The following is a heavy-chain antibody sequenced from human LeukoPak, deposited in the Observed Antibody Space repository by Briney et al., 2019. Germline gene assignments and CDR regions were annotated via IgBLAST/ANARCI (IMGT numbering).Heavy chain of an antibody. D-gene: IGHD6-13*01. CDR1: GFTFSGYW. CDR3: ARGTIAAPGTDY. CDR2: LKQDGSEK. V-gene: IGHV3-7*01. Sequence: GGSLRRSCAASGFTFSGYWMHWVRQAPGKGLEWVANLKQDGSEKHFADSVKGRFTISRDNAENSLYLQMNSLRAEDTAMYYCARGTIAAPGTDYWGQGTLVTVSS. J-gene: IGHJ4*02.